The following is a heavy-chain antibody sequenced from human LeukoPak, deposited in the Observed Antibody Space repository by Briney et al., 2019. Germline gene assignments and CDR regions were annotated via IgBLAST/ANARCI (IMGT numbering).Heavy chain of an antibody. CDR1: GFTFSSYG. V-gene: IGHV3-23*01. CDR3: ARGQFRLGYYGSNGFDY. CDR2: ISGSGGST. D-gene: IGHD3-22*01. J-gene: IGHJ4*02. Sequence: GGSLRLSCAASGFTFSSYGMSWVRQAPGKGLEWVSAISGSGGSTYYADSVKGRFTISRDDSKNTLYLQMNSLRAEDTAVYYCARGQFRLGYYGSNGFDYWGQGTLVTVSS.